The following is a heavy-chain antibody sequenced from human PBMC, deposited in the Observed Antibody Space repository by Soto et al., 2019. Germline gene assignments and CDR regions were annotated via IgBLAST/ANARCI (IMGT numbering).Heavy chain of an antibody. J-gene: IGHJ3*02. Sequence: QLHLVQSGAVVKKPGASVTVSCSASGYPVTAYYMHWVRQAPGRGLEWMGGINPATGAAKYTQTFQGRVTMTSDTSTNTVVMELSAPTSEDTAVFYCARGGGVGVAGSAAFEMWGQGTLVTVSS. V-gene: IGHV1-2*02. D-gene: IGHD3-3*01. CDR3: ARGGGVGVAGSAAFEM. CDR1: GYPVTAYY. CDR2: INPATGAA.